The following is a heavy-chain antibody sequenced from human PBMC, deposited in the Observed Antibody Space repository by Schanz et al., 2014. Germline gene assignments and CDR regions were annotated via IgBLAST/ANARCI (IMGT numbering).Heavy chain of an antibody. V-gene: IGHV3-11*05. CDR2: TSGSSIHK. J-gene: IGHJ6*02. CDR3: ARFLARYQYYGVDV. Sequence: GKMAEAGGGWVKLGGSLKLLCAASGLNFSDYNLSGIRQATGKGLEWVSNTSGSSIHKNYADSVKGRFSISRDNGETSVYLQINSLRVEDTAVYYCARFLARYQYYGVDVWGQGTTVIVSS. D-gene: IGHD3-3*01. CDR1: GLNFSDYN.